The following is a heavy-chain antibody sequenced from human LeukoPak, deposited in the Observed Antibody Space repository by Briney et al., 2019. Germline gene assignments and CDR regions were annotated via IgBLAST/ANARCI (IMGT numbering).Heavy chain of an antibody. CDR1: GYTFSNFG. J-gene: IGHJ4*02. CDR3: ARCYSSSWQRLDN. Sequence: ASVKVSCEASGYTFSNFGLTWVRQAPGQGLEWMGWISGYSGNANYAQKFQDRVVMTTDRSTSTAYMELRSVRSDDTAVYYCARCYSSSWQRLDNWGQGTLVIVSS. D-gene: IGHD6-13*01. V-gene: IGHV1-18*01. CDR2: ISGYSGNA.